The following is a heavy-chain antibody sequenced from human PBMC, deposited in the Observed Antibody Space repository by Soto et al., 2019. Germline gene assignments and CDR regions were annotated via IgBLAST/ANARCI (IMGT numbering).Heavy chain of an antibody. CDR1: GGSFSGYY. CDR3: ARGEVGIAAAEYYYGMDV. V-gene: IGHV4-34*01. Sequence: QVQLQQWGAGLLKPSETLSLTCAVYGGSFSGYYWSWIRQPPGKGLEWIGEINHSGSTNYNPSLKSRVTISVDTSKNQFSLKPSSVTAADTAVYYCARGEVGIAAAEYYYGMDVWGQGTTVTVSS. CDR2: INHSGST. D-gene: IGHD6-13*01. J-gene: IGHJ6*02.